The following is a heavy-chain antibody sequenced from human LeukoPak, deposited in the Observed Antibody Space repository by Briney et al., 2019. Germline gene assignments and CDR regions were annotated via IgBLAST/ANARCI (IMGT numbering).Heavy chain of an antibody. V-gene: IGHV1-2*02. D-gene: IGHD2-15*01. J-gene: IGHJ4*02. Sequence: GASVKVSCKASGYTFTGYYMHWVRQAPGQGLEWMGWINPNSGGTNYAQKFQGRVTMTRDTSISTAYMELSRLRSDDTAVYYCARARSGYCSGGSCLGPGGYWGQGTLVTVSS. CDR2: INPNSGGT. CDR3: ARARSGYCSGGSCLGPGGY. CDR1: GYTFTGYY.